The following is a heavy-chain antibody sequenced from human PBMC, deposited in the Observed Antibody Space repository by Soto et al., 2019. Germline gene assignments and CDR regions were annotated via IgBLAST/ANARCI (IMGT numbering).Heavy chain of an antibody. CDR1: GGSITSSNW. D-gene: IGHD3-22*01. V-gene: IGHV4-4*02. J-gene: IGHJ4*02. CDR2: TYHDGRS. CDR3: ARGGGDCDRAKCYPAGDF. Sequence: QVQLQESGPGLVKPSGTLSLTCAVSGGSITSSNWWTWVRQPPGKGLEWIGETYHDGRSNYAPSLKNRVTISIDESKNHFSLKLPSVTAADTAVYYCARGGGDCDRAKCYPAGDFWGQGTLVAVSS.